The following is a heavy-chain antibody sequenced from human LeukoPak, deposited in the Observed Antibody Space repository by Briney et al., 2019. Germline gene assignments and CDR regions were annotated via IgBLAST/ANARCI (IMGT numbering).Heavy chain of an antibody. CDR2: INPSGGST. CDR3: ARAIWDFWSGYSYYYYGMDV. Sequence: GASVKVSCKASGYTFTSYYMHWVRQAPGQGLEWMGIINPSGGSTSYAQKFQGRVTMTRDTSTSTVYMELSSLRSDDTAVYYCARAIWDFWSGYSYYYYGMDVWGQGTTVTVSS. J-gene: IGHJ6*02. V-gene: IGHV1-46*01. D-gene: IGHD3-3*01. CDR1: GYTFTSYY.